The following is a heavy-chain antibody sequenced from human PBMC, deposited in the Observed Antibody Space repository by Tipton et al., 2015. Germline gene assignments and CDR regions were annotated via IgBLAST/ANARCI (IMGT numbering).Heavy chain of an antibody. CDR2: INHSGST. Sequence: GLVKPSETLSLTCAVYGGSFSNYYWNWIRQPPGKGLEWIGEINHSGSTNYNPSLKSRVTISVDTSKNQFSLKLSSVTAADTAVYYCARGGGSSWFDYWGQGTLVTVSS. CDR1: GGSFSNYY. D-gene: IGHD6-13*01. V-gene: IGHV4-34*01. J-gene: IGHJ4*02. CDR3: ARGGGSSWFDY.